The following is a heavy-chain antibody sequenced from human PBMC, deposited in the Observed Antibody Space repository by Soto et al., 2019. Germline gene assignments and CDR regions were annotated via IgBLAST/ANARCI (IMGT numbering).Heavy chain of an antibody. V-gene: IGHV1-8*01. D-gene: IGHD1-1*01. Sequence: QVQLVQSGAEVKKPGASVKVSCKASGYTFTSYDINWVRQATGQGLEWMGWMNPNSGNTGYAQKFQGRVTMTRNTSISTAYMELSSLRSEDTAVYYCARDGYNWNDNGRDYYYYYGMDVWGQGTTVTVSS. CDR1: GYTFTSYD. CDR3: ARDGYNWNDNGRDYYYYYGMDV. J-gene: IGHJ6*02. CDR2: MNPNSGNT.